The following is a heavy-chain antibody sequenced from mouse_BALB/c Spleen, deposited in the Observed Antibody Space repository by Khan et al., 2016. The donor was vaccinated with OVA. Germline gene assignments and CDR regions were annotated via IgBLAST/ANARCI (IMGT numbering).Heavy chain of an antibody. J-gene: IGHJ3*01. CDR3: ARRGYGNYWFAY. CDR1: GFTIKDYY. CDR2: IDPENGNT. Sequence: EVKLLESGAELVRPGALVKLSCKASGFTIKDYYMLWVKQRPEQGLEWIGWIDPENGNTIYDPKFQGKASITADTSSNTAYLQLSSLTSEDTADDYGARRGYGNYWFAYWGQGTLVTVSA. V-gene: IGHV14-1*02. D-gene: IGHD2-1*01.